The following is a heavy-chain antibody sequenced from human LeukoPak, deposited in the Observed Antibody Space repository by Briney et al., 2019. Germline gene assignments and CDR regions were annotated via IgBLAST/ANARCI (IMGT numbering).Heavy chain of an antibody. V-gene: IGHV4-34*01. Sequence: PGGSLRLSCAASGFTFSSYAMSWVRQPPGKGLEWIGEINHSGSTNYNPSLKSRVTISVDTSKNQFSLKLSSVTAADTAVYYCARALAWYFDYWGQGTLVTVSS. CDR1: GFTFSSYA. CDR3: ARALAWYFDY. CDR2: INHSGST. J-gene: IGHJ4*02.